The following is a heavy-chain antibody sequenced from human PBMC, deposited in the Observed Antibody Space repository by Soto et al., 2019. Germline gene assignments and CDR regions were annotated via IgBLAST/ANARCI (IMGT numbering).Heavy chain of an antibody. V-gene: IGHV4-31*03. CDR3: ARIPYPNYVWGSYRDY. Sequence: SETLSLTCTVSGGSISSGGYYWSWVRQHPGKGLEWIGYIYYSGSTYYNPSLKSRVTISVDTSKNQFSLKLSSVTAADTAVYYCARIPYPNYVWGSYRDYWGQGTLVTVSS. J-gene: IGHJ4*02. D-gene: IGHD3-16*02. CDR1: GGSISSGGYY. CDR2: IYYSGST.